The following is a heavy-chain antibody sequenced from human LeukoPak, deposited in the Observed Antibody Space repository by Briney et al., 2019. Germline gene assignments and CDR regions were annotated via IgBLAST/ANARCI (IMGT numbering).Heavy chain of an antibody. J-gene: IGHJ1*01. CDR3: APEGYSDSSGYYLQH. Sequence: GGSLRLSCAASGFTFSSYWMSWVRLAPGKGLQWVANIKQDGSEKYYVDSLKGRFTTSRDNAKNSLYLQMNSLRAEDTAVYYCAPEGYSDSSGYYLQHWGQGTLVIVSS. CDR1: GFTFSSYW. CDR2: IKQDGSEK. D-gene: IGHD3-22*01. V-gene: IGHV3-7*05.